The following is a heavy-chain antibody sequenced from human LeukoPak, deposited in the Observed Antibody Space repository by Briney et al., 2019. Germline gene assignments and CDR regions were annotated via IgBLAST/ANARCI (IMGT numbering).Heavy chain of an antibody. J-gene: IGHJ5*02. CDR2: INSDGSST. D-gene: IGHD2-15*01. Sequence: SGGSLRLSCAASGFTFSTYWMHWVRQAPGKGLVWVSCINSDGSSTDYADSVKGRFTISRDNAKNTLYLQMNSLRAEDTAIYYCARESCSGSSCVNWFDPWGQGTLVTVSS. CDR1: GFTFSTYW. CDR3: ARESCSGSSCVNWFDP. V-gene: IGHV3-74*01.